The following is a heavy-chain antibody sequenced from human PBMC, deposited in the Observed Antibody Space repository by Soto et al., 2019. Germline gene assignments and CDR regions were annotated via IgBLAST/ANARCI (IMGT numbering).Heavy chain of an antibody. D-gene: IGHD3-16*01. Sequence: LQLQESGSGLVRPSQTLSLTCAVSGGSISSGGYSWSWIRQPPGKGLEWIGYIYHGGSTYYNPSLNSRVTISLDRSSNQCSLRLSSVTAADTAVYYCARDHYDYGYFDYWGQGALVTVSS. CDR1: GGSISSGGYS. J-gene: IGHJ4*02. V-gene: IGHV4-30-2*01. CDR3: ARDHYDYGYFDY. CDR2: IYHGGST.